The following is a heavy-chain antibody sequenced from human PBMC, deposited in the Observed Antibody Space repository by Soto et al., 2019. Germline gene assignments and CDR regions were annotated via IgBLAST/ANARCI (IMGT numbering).Heavy chain of an antibody. CDR2: IYYSGST. Sequence: QVQLQESGPGLVKPSQTLSLTSTVSGGSISSGGYYWSWIRQHPGKGLEWIGYIYYSGSTYYNPSLKSRVTISVDTSKNQFSLKLSSVTAADTAVYYCAREYSSSHYYYGMDVWGQGTTVTVSS. CDR3: AREYSSSHYYYGMDV. CDR1: GGSISSGGYY. J-gene: IGHJ6*02. D-gene: IGHD6-6*01. V-gene: IGHV4-31*03.